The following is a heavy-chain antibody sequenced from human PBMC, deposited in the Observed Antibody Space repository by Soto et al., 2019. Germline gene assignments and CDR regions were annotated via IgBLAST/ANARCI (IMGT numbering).Heavy chain of an antibody. D-gene: IGHD2-21*02. J-gene: IGHJ3*02. CDR2: IYWDDDK. CDR3: ALLLKAYCGGDCYSESDAFDI. V-gene: IGHV2-5*02. Sequence: QITLKESGPTLVKPTQTLTLTCTFSGFSLSTSGVGVGWIRQPPGKALEWLALIYWDDDKRYSPSLKSRLTITKDTSKNQVVLTMTNMDPVDTATYYCALLLKAYCGGDCYSESDAFDIWGQGTMVTVSS. CDR1: GFSLSTSGVG.